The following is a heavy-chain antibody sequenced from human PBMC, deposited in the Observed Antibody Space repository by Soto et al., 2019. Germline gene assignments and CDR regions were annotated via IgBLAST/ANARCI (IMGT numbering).Heavy chain of an antibody. Sequence: ASVKVSCRASGGTLSSDAISWLRQAPGQGLEWMGGIIPIFGTANYAQKFQGRVTITADKSTSTAYMELSSLRSEDKAVYYCGAEVIRNYYYYGMDVWAQGTTVTVS. CDR2: IIPIFGTA. V-gene: IGHV1-69*06. CDR3: GAEVIRNYYYYGMDV. J-gene: IGHJ6*02. CDR1: GGTLSSDA. D-gene: IGHD3-22*01.